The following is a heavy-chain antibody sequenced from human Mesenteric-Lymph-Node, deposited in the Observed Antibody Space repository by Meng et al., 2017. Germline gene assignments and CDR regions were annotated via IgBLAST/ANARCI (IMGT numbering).Heavy chain of an antibody. Sequence: QVQLQDSGPGLGKPSQTLSLTCTVSGGSISRDDYYWSWIRQPPGKGLEWIGYIYYSGSTYYNPSLKSRVILSVDTSKNQFSLKLSSVTAADTDVYYCARVDSSGYFLDYWGQGTLVTVSS. J-gene: IGHJ4*01. CDR3: ARVDSSGYFLDY. V-gene: IGHV4-30-4*01. D-gene: IGHD3-22*01. CDR2: IYYSGST. CDR1: GGSISRDDYY.